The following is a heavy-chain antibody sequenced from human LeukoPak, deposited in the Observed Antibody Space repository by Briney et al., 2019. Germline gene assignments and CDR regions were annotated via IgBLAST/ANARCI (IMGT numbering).Heavy chain of an antibody. CDR1: GFTFRGYW. Sequence: PGGSLRLSCVTSGFTFRGYWMSWFRQAPGKGLEWVGNIQPDGSGAFYVDAMRGRFTISRDNSKNTLYLQMNSLRAEDTAVYYCARDRIAARPHSTFDYWGQGTLVTVSS. D-gene: IGHD6-6*01. J-gene: IGHJ4*02. CDR3: ARDRIAARPHSTFDY. V-gene: IGHV3-7*01. CDR2: IQPDGSGA.